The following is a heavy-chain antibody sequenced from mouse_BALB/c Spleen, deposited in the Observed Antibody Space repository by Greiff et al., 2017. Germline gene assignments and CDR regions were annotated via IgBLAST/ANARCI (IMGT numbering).Heavy chain of an antibody. Sequence: EVQLVESGPGLVKPSQSLSLTCTVTGYSITSDYAWNWIRQFPGNKLEWMGYISYSGSTSYNPSLKSRISITRDTSKNQFFLQLNSVTTEDTATYYCARQLGFYAMDYWGQGTSVTVSS. V-gene: IGHV3-2*02. D-gene: IGHD3-1*01. CDR1: GYSITSDYA. J-gene: IGHJ4*01. CDR3: ARQLGFYAMDY. CDR2: ISYSGST.